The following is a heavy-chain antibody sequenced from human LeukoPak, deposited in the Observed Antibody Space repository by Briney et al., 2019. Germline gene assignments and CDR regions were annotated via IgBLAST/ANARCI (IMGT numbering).Heavy chain of an antibody. V-gene: IGHV6-1*01. CDR3: ARGPGGSNAFDI. Sequence: SQTLSLTCALSGDTVSSKSVAWDWIRQSPSRGLEWLGWTCYRSMWYYDYAVSLKSLITINPDTSKNQFSLQLNSVTPEDTAVYYCARGPGGSNAFDIWGQGTMVTVSS. J-gene: IGHJ3*02. CDR1: GDTVSSKSVA. CDR2: TCYRSMWYY. D-gene: IGHD3-10*01.